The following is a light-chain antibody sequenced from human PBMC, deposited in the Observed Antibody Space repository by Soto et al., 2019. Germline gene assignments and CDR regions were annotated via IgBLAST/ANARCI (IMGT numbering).Light chain of an antibody. CDR2: GAS. Sequence: EIVLTQSPGTLSLSPGERATLSCRASQSVSSSYLAWYQQKPGQAPRLLIYGASSRATGIPDRFSGSGSGTVFTLTISRLEHEDVAVYYCQQYGSSPFFGGGTKVEIK. CDR1: QSVSSSY. J-gene: IGKJ4*01. V-gene: IGKV3-20*01. CDR3: QQYGSSPF.